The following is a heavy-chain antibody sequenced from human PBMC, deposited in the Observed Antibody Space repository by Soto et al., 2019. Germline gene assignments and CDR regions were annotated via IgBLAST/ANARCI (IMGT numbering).Heavy chain of an antibody. CDR2: IKQDGSEK. V-gene: IGHV3-7*01. Sequence: GGSLRLSCAASGFTFSSYWMSWVRQAPGKGLEWVANIKQDGSEKYYVDSVKGRFTISRDNAKNSLYLQMNSLRAEDTAVYYCARCPIVVGLAGLTYYFDYSGQGTLITVSS. CDR1: GFTFSSYW. D-gene: IGHD2-15*01. J-gene: IGHJ4*02. CDR3: ARCPIVVGLAGLTYYFDY.